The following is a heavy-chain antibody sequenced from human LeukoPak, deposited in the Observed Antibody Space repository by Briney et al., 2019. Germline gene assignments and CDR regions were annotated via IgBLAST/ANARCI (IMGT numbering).Heavy chain of an antibody. D-gene: IGHD3-22*01. CDR1: GFPFSSYW. V-gene: IGHV3-7*03. Sequence: GGSLRLSCVASGFPFSSYWMTWVRQAPGKGLEWVANIKQDGSKKSYVDSVKGRFTISRDNAKNSLYLQMNSLRAEDTAVYYCATSSGYYYWGQGTLVTVSS. CDR2: IKQDGSKK. J-gene: IGHJ4*02. CDR3: ATSSGYYY.